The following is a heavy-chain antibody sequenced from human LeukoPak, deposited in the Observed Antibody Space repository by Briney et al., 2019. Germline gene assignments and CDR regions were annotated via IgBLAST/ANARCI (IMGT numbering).Heavy chain of an antibody. CDR1: GYTFTGYL. Sequence: ASMEVSCKASGYTFTGYLMHWVRQAPGQGLEWMGWINPYSGATLYAQTFQGRVTITRDTSISTAYMELSRLSFDDTAVYYCARGDRATPWGQGAQVTVSS. V-gene: IGHV1-2*02. CDR3: ARGDRATP. D-gene: IGHD2-21*02. J-gene: IGHJ5*02. CDR2: INPYSGAT.